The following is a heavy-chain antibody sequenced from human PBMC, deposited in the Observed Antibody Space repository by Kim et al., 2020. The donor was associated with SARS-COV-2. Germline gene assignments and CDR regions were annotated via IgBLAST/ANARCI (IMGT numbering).Heavy chain of an antibody. D-gene: IGHD6-13*01. Sequence: GGSLRLSCAASGFTFSSCSMNWVRQAPGKGLEWLSYISSSGSTIYYADSVKGRFTISRDTAKNSLYLQMNSLRAEDTAVYYCARGTWGAAAALRFDLWGRGTLVTVSS. CDR1: GFTFSSCS. V-gene: IGHV3-48*04. CDR2: ISSSGSTI. CDR3: ARGTWGAAAALRFDL. J-gene: IGHJ2*01.